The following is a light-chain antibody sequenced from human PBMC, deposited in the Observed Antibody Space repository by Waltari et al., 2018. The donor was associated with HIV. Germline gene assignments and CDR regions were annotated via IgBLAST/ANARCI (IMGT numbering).Light chain of an antibody. J-gene: IGLJ2*01. CDR2: RNN. Sequence: QAGLTQPPSVSKGLGQTATLTCSGNSNNVGNHGAAWLQQHQGHPPKLLSYRNNNRPSVISERFSASRSGNTASLTITGLQPEDEADYYCSTWDSSLSVVLFGGGTNLAVL. CDR3: STWDSSLSVVL. CDR1: SNNVGNHG. V-gene: IGLV10-54*01.